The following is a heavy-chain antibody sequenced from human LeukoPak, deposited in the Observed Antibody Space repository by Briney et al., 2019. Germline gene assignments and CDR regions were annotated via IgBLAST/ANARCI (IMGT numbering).Heavy chain of an antibody. CDR3: VHCPPRSSWFH. J-gene: IGHJ4*02. CDR2: IYWDDDK. V-gene: IGHV2-5*02. Sequence: SGPTLVKPTQTLTLTFTFSGFSLGSSGVGVGWIRQPPGKALECLALIYWDDDKRYSPSLKSRLTITKDTSKNEVVLTMTSMDPVDTATYYCVHCPPRSSWFHWGQGTLVTVFS. D-gene: IGHD6-13*01. CDR1: GFSLGSSGVG.